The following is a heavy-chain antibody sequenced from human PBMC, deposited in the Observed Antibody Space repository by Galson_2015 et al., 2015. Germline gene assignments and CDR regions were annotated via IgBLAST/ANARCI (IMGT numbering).Heavy chain of an antibody. CDR1: GGSISSGGYY. Sequence: LSLTCTVSGGSISSGGYYWSWIRQHPGKGLEWIGYIYYSGSTYYNPSLKSRVTISVDTSKNQFSLKLSSVTAADTAVYYCARTPIAARPVSYFDYWGQGTLVTVSS. J-gene: IGHJ4*02. D-gene: IGHD6-6*01. V-gene: IGHV4-31*03. CDR3: ARTPIAARPVSYFDY. CDR2: IYYSGST.